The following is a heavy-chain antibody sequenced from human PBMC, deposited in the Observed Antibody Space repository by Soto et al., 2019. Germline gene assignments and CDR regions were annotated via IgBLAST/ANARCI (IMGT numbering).Heavy chain of an antibody. CDR3: AKDRSRCSGGSCYPDAIDI. CDR2: ISGSVGST. V-gene: IGHV3-23*01. CDR1: GFTFSSYA. J-gene: IGHJ3*02. Sequence: PGGSLRLSCAASGFTFSSYAMSWIRQAPGKGLEWVSAISGSVGSTYYADSVKGRFTISRDNSKNTLYLQMNSLRAEDTAVYYCAKDRSRCSGGSCYPDAIDIWGQGTMVTVSS. D-gene: IGHD2-15*01.